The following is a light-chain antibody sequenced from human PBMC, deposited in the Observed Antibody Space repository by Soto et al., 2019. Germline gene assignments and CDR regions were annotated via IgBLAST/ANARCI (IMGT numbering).Light chain of an antibody. CDR1: SSDVGGYNY. V-gene: IGLV2-14*01. Sequence: QSALTQPASVSGSAGQSIAISCTGTSSDVGGYNYVSWYQQHPGKAPKLLLSEVSKRPSGVSDRFSGSKSGNTASLTISGLQTQDEADYYCSSVTSAYTFVFGTGTKLTVL. J-gene: IGLJ1*01. CDR3: SSVTSAYTFV. CDR2: EVS.